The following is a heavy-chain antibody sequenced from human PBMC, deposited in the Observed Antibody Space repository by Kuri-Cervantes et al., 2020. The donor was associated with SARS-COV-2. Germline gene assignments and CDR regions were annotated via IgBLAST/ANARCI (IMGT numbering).Heavy chain of an antibody. Sequence: SCAIPGDSVSSNSAGWNWIRQSPSRGLEWLGRTYYRSKWYHDYAVSVKSRIIINPDTSKNQFSLQLSSVTPEDTAVYYCARVTTGTLDYWGQGTLVTVSS. D-gene: IGHD1-1*01. CDR3: ARVTTGTLDY. CDR1: GDSVSSNSAG. CDR2: TYYRSKWYH. J-gene: IGHJ4*02. V-gene: IGHV6-1*01.